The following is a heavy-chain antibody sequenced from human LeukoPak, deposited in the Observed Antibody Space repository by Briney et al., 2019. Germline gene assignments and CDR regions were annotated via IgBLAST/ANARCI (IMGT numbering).Heavy chain of an antibody. CDR1: GGSISSYY. V-gene: IGHV4-4*07. Sequence: SETLSLTCTVSGGSISSYYWSWIRHPAGKGLEWIGRIYTSGSTNYNPSLKSRVTMSVDTSKNQFSLKLSSVTAADTAVYYCARDDFWSGVGYFDLWGRGTLVTVSS. CDR2: IYTSGST. D-gene: IGHD3-3*01. CDR3: ARDDFWSGVGYFDL. J-gene: IGHJ2*01.